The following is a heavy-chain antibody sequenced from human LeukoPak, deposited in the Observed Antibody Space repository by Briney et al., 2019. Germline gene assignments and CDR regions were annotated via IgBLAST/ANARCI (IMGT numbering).Heavy chain of an antibody. D-gene: IGHD2-2*01. CDR3: AKELNYYCSSTSCYLDYFDY. J-gene: IGHJ4*02. Sequence: GGSLRLSRAASGFTVSSNYMSWVRQAPGKGLEWVSAISGSGGSTYYADSVKGRFTISRDNSKNTLYLQMNSLRAEDTAVYYCAKELNYYCSSTSCYLDYFDYWGQGTLVTVSS. V-gene: IGHV3-23*01. CDR2: ISGSGGST. CDR1: GFTVSSNY.